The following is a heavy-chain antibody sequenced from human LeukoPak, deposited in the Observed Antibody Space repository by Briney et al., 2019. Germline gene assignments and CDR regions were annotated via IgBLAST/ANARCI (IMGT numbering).Heavy chain of an antibody. CDR1: GFTFSSYA. CDR3: AKAGRGGESYYDFWSGPPNYYYYMDV. Sequence: GGSLRLSCAASGFTFSSYAMSWVRQAPGKGLEWVSAISGSGGSTYYADSVKGRFTISRDSSKNTLYLQMNSLRAEDTAVYYCAKAGRGGESYYDFWSGPPNYYYYMDVWGKGTTVTVSS. V-gene: IGHV3-23*01. D-gene: IGHD3-3*01. J-gene: IGHJ6*03. CDR2: ISGSGGST.